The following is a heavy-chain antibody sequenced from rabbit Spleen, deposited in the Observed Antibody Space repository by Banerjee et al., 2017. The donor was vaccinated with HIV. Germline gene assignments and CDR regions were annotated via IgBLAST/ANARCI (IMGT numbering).Heavy chain of an antibody. V-gene: IGHV1S45*01. CDR2: VNIVTGKS. CDR3: ASAYSDVYFDL. J-gene: IGHJ4*01. D-gene: IGHD6-1*01. CDR1: GVSFSDKDV. Sequence: EQLEESGGGLVKPEGSLTLTCKAFGVSFSDKDVMCWVRQTPGKGLEWIACVNIVTGKSVYASWAKGRFTISKTSSTTVTLQMTSLPAADTASYFCASAYSDVYFDLWGPGPLVTVS.